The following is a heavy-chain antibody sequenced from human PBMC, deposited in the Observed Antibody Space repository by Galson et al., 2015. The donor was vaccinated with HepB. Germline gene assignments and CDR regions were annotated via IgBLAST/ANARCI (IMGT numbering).Heavy chain of an antibody. Sequence: SVKVSCKASGYIFTSYGVSWVRQAPGHGLEWMGWISSYSGNTNYGQKFQGRVTMTTDTSTSIAYMELRSLRSDDTAVYHCARSLDYYDSARIPAHYQHSGMDVWGHGATVPGSS. CDR2: ISSYSGNT. CDR3: ARSLDYYDSARIPAHYQHSGMDV. CDR1: GYIFTSYG. J-gene: IGHJ6*02. D-gene: IGHD3-22*01. V-gene: IGHV1-18*04.